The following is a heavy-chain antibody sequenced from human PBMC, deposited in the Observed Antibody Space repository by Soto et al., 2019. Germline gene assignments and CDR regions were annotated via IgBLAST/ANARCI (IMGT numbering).Heavy chain of an antibody. CDR2: ISAYNGNT. CDR1: GYTFNSYG. Sequence: ASVKVSCKASGYTFNSYGISWVRQAPGQGLEWMGWISAYNGNTNYAQKLQGRVTMTTDTSTSTAYMELRSLRSDDTAVYYCARAIAYCTNGVCYQTGTDVWGQGTTVNVSS. V-gene: IGHV1-18*04. J-gene: IGHJ6*02. D-gene: IGHD2-8*01. CDR3: ARAIAYCTNGVCYQTGTDV.